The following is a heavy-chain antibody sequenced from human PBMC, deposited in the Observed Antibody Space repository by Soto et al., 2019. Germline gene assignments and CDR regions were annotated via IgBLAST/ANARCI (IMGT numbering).Heavy chain of an antibody. V-gene: IGHV4-34*01. D-gene: IGHD2-2*01. CDR1: GGSFSTYY. CDR3: ARGRRTYCSSTSCYFPFDY. J-gene: IGHJ4*02. CDR2: INHRGST. Sequence: QVQLQQWGAGLLKPSETLSLTCAVYGGSFSTYYWSWIRQPPGKGLEWIGEINHRGSTNYNPSLKSRVTISVDTSKNQFSLKLSSVTAADTAVYYCARGRRTYCSSTSCYFPFDYWGQGTQVTVSS.